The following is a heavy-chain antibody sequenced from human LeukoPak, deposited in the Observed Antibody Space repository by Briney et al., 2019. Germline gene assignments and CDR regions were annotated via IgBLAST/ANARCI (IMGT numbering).Heavy chain of an antibody. D-gene: IGHD2/OR15-2a*01. J-gene: IGHJ3*02. Sequence: GGSLRLSCAASGFSFSDSFMSWIRQAPGQGLEWLSYIKSSDTSTFYADSVKGRFTVSRDNAKNSLYLQMNSLRAEDTAVYYCARRGNMSSHAFDIWGQGTVVTVSS. CDR1: GFSFSDSF. CDR2: IKSSDTST. V-gene: IGHV3-11*01. CDR3: ARRGNMSSHAFDI.